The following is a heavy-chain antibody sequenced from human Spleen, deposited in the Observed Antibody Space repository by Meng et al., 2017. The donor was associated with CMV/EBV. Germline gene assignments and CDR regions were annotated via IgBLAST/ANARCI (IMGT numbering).Heavy chain of an antibody. CDR3: ARGERYSYGRYFLY. CDR2: VNHSGSS. V-gene: IGHV4-34*01. Sequence: QVQLQRCVAELLQPSATLPLTSAASGGSFINYYYTWIRQPPGKGLEWIGEVNHSGSSNYNPSLKSRVTISIDTSNNQFSLKLSSVTAADTAVYYCARGERYSYGRYFLYWGQGTLVTVSS. J-gene: IGHJ4*02. CDR1: GGSFINYY. D-gene: IGHD5-18*01.